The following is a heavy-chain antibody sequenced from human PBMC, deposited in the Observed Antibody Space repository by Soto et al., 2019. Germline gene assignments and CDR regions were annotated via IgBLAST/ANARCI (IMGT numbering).Heavy chain of an antibody. D-gene: IGHD3-22*01. CDR1: GFTFSSYS. CDR3: ASTYYYDSSGYYSPADAFDI. Sequence: GSLRLSCAASGFTFSSYSMNWVRQAPGKGLEWVSYISSSSSTIYYADSVKGRFTISRDNAKNSLYLQMNSLRDEDTAVYYCASTYYYDSSGYYSPADAFDIWGQGTMVTVSS. V-gene: IGHV3-48*02. CDR2: ISSSSSTI. J-gene: IGHJ3*02.